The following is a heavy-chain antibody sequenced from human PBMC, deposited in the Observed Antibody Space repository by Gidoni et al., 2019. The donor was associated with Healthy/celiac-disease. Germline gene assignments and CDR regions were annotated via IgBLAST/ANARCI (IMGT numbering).Heavy chain of an antibody. V-gene: IGHV4-34*01. CDR1: GGSFSGYY. J-gene: IGHJ4*02. Sequence: QVQLQQRGAGLLKPSETLSLTCAVYGGSFSGYYWSWIRQPPGKGLEWIGEINHSGITNYNPSLKRRVTISVDTSKNQFSLKLSSVTAADTAVYYCARYYDSSANPRGYFDYWGQGTLVTVSS. D-gene: IGHD3-22*01. CDR3: ARYYDSSANPRGYFDY. CDR2: INHSGIT.